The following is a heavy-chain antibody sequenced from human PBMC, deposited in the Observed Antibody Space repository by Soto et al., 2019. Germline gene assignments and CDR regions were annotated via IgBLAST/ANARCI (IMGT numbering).Heavy chain of an antibody. J-gene: IGHJ6*02. V-gene: IGHV3-23*01. CDR1: GFTFSSYA. CDR3: AGIAVANPGYYYYGMDV. Sequence: PGGSLRVSCAASGFTFSSYAMSWVRQAPGKGLEWVSAISGSGGSTYYADSVKGRFTISRDNSKKTLYLQMNSLRAEDTAVYYCAGIAVANPGYYYYGMDVWGQGTTVTVSS. D-gene: IGHD6-19*01. CDR2: ISGSGGST.